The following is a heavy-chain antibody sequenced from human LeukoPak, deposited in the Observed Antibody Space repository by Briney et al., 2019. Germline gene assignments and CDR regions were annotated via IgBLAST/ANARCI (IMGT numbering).Heavy chain of an antibody. CDR1: GLTFSNYA. CDR3: AKASWEGVTTTYFDY. CDR2: ISGSGGVT. Sequence: GGSLRLSCAASGLTFSNYAMSWVRQAPGKGLEWVSGISGSGGVTYYADSVKGRFTISRDNSKNTLYLQMNSLRGDDTAIYYCAKASWEGVTTTYFDYWGQGTLVPVSS. J-gene: IGHJ4*02. D-gene: IGHD1-26*01. V-gene: IGHV3-23*01.